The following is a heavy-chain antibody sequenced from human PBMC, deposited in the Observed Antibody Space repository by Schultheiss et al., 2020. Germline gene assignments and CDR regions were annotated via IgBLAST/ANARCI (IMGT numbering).Heavy chain of an antibody. CDR1: GGSFSGYY. J-gene: IGHJ3*02. CDR3: AWFPYYDSSGYWPPDAFDI. D-gene: IGHD3-22*01. CDR2: ISASGVYT. V-gene: IGHV3-23*01. Sequence: ETLSLTCAVYGGSFSGYYWSWIRQPPGKGLEWVSVISASGVYTYYANSVKGRFTVSRDTPKNTLYLQMNSLRAEDTAVYYCAWFPYYDSSGYWPPDAFDIWGQGTMVTVSS.